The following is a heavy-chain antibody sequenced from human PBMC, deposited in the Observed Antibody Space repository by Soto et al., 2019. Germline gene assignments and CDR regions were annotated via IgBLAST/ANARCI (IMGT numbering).Heavy chain of an antibody. CDR3: ARVLMVRGYCYGMDV. J-gene: IGHJ6*02. Sequence: EVQLVETGGGLIQPGGSLRLSCAASGFTVSSNYMSWVRQAPGKGLEWVSVIYSGGSTYYADSVKGRFTISRDNSKNPLYLQMNSLRAEDTAVYYCARVLMVRGYCYGMDVWGQGTTVTVSS. CDR1: GFTVSSNY. V-gene: IGHV3-53*02. CDR2: IYSGGST. D-gene: IGHD3-10*01.